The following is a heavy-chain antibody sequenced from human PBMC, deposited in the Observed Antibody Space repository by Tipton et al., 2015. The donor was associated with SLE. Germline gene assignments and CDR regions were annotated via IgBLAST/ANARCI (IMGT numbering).Heavy chain of an antibody. CDR3: ASLEYRSSLGLALGAFDY. V-gene: IGHV1-69*06. Sequence: QLVQSGAEVKKPGSSVKVSCKASGGTFSSYAISWVRQAPGQGLEWMGGIIPIFGTANYAQKFQGRVTITADKSTSTAYRELSSLRSEDTAVYYCASLEYRSSLGLALGAFDYWGQGTLVTVSS. CDR1: GGTFSSYA. D-gene: IGHD6-6*01. J-gene: IGHJ4*02. CDR2: IIPIFGTA.